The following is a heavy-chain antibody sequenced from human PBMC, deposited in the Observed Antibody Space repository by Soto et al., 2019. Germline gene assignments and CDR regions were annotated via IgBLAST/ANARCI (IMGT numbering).Heavy chain of an antibody. V-gene: IGHV1-2*04. CDR3: ARGGYSGYDYYYYYMDV. CDR2: INPNSGGT. Sequence: ASVTVYCKASGYTFTGYYMHWVRQAPGQGLEWMGWINPNSGGTNYAQKFQGWVTMTRDTSISTAYMELSRLRSDDTAVYYCARGGYSGYDYYYYYMDVWGKGTTVTVSS. J-gene: IGHJ6*03. CDR1: GYTFTGYY. D-gene: IGHD5-12*01.